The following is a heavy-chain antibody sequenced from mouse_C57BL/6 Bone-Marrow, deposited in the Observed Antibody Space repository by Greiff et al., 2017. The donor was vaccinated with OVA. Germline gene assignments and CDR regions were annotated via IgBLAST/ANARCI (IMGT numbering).Heavy chain of an antibody. J-gene: IGHJ1*03. CDR2: IWGDGST. V-gene: IGHV2-3*01. Sequence: QVQLQQSGPGLVAPSQSLSITCTVSGFSLTSYGVSWVSQPPGKGLEWLGVIWGDGSTHYHSALISRLSISKDNSKSQVFLKLNSLQTDDTATYYGAKPPTYGGRPYWYFEVWGTGTTVTVSS. CDR3: AKPPTYGGRPYWYFEV. CDR1: GFSLTSYG. D-gene: IGHD1-1*01.